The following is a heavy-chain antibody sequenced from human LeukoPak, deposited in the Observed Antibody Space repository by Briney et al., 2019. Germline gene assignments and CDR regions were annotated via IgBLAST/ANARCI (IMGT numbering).Heavy chain of an antibody. CDR3: ARDPSPSITMIVVVISQGWYFDL. V-gene: IGHV3-7*01. J-gene: IGHJ2*01. CDR1: EFTFSSYW. Sequence: GGSLRLSCAASEFTFSSYWISWVRQAPGKGLEWVANIKQDGSEKYYADSVKGRFTISRDNAKNSLYLQMNSLRAEDTAVYYCARDPSPSITMIVVVISQGWYFDLWGRGTLVTVSS. D-gene: IGHD3-22*01. CDR2: IKQDGSEK.